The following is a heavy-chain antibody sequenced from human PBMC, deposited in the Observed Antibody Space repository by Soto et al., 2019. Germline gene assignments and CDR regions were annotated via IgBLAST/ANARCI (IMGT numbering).Heavy chain of an antibody. V-gene: IGHV4-34*01. CDR2: INHSGST. Sequence: QVQLQQWGAGLLKPSETLSLTCAVYGGSFSGYYWSWIRQPPGKGLAWIGEINHSGSTNYNPSLKSRVTISVDPSKDQFSLKLSSVTAADTAVYYCARVKGQWLHGLDYWGQGTLVTVSS. J-gene: IGHJ4*02. CDR3: ARVKGQWLHGLDY. D-gene: IGHD6-19*01. CDR1: GGSFSGYY.